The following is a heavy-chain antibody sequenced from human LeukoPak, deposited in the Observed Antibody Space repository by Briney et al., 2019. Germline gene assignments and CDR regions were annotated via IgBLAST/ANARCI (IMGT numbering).Heavy chain of an antibody. V-gene: IGHV4-59*01. Sequence: SETLSLTCTVFGGSISSYYWSWIRQPPGKGLEWIGYIYYSGSTNYNPSLKSRVTISVDTSKNQFSLKLSSVTAADTAVYYCVRSSYSYGFDYWGQGTLVTVSS. J-gene: IGHJ4*02. CDR1: GGSISSYY. CDR3: VRSSYSYGFDY. D-gene: IGHD5-18*01. CDR2: IYYSGST.